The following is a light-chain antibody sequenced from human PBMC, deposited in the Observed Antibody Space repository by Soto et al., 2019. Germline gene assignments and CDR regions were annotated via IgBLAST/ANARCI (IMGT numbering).Light chain of an antibody. Sequence: DIQMTQSPSTLSASVGDRVTITCRASQSISTWLAWYQQKPGKAPKLLIYKASSLEGGIPSRFSGSGSGAEFNITISSLQPDDFATYYCQQYNTYPLTFGGETMVDIK. CDR1: QSISTW. V-gene: IGKV1-5*03. J-gene: IGKJ4*01. CDR2: KAS. CDR3: QQYNTYPLT.